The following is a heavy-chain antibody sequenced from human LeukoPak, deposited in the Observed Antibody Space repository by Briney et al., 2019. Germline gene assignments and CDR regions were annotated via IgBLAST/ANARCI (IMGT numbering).Heavy chain of an antibody. V-gene: IGHV1-69*04. CDR2: IIPILGIA. D-gene: IGHD3-22*01. CDR3: ARDSVGPDYYDSSNYYPSGY. Sequence: GSSVTVSCKASGGTFSSYAISWVRQAPGQGLEWMGRIIPILGIANYAQKFQGRVTITADKSTSTAYMELSSLRSEDTAVYYCARDSVGPDYYDSSNYYPSGYWGQGTLVTVSS. CDR1: GGTFSSYA. J-gene: IGHJ4*02.